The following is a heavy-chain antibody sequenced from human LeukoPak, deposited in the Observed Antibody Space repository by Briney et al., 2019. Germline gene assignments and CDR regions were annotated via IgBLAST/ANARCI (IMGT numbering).Heavy chain of an antibody. J-gene: IGHJ4*02. CDR3: ARGYGDYPYDY. CDR2: ISTGSSAI. V-gene: IGHV3-48*01. CDR1: GFTFSIYS. Sequence: PGGSLRLSCAASGFTFSIYSMNWVRQAPGKGLEWVSYISTGSSAIYYADSVKGRFTISRDNAKNSLFLQMNSLRVEDTAVYYCARGYGDYPYDYWGQGTLVTVSS. D-gene: IGHD4-17*01.